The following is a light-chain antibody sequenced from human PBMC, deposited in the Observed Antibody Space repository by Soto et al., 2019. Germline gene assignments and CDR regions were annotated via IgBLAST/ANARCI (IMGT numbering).Light chain of an antibody. CDR2: QLT. V-gene: IGLV2-14*01. CDR1: SSDVGGYNY. Sequence: QSVLSQPASVSGSPGQAVTISCTGTSSDVGGYNYVSWYQQNPGKAPKIIIYQLTNRPSGVSNRFSGSKSGNTASLTISGLQAEDDADYYCSSFTSRFTFNYIFGTGTKVTVL. CDR3: SSFTSRFTFNYI. J-gene: IGLJ1*01.